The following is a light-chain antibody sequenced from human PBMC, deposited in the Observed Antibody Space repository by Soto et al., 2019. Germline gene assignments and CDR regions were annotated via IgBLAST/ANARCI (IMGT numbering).Light chain of an antibody. CDR2: RAS. Sequence: IVMTQSPATLSVSPGERATLSCRASQNIYSNIAWYQQRPGQAPRLLIYRASTRAPGVPARFSGSGSGTEFPLTLSSLQSEDFAVYSCLQYHNLWAFGRGTQVEIK. J-gene: IGKJ4*02. CDR1: QNIYSN. V-gene: IGKV3-15*01. CDR3: LQYHNLWA.